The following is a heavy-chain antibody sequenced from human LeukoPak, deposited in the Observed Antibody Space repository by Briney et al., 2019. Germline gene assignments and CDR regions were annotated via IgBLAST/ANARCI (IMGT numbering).Heavy chain of an antibody. CDR1: GFTLSNYA. Sequence: GGSLRLSCAASGFTLSNYAMHWVRQPAGEGLEWVSALGTAGDTFYPGSVKGRFTISRDNAKKFLFLQMNSLRAEDTAIYYCARQSTPHGNFDYWGQGTLVTVSS. V-gene: IGHV3-13*01. D-gene: IGHD5-24*01. CDR3: ARQSTPHGNFDY. CDR2: LGTAGDT. J-gene: IGHJ4*02.